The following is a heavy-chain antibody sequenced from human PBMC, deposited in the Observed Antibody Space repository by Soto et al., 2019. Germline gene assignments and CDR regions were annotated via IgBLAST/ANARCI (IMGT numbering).Heavy chain of an antibody. CDR2: IYYSGST. CDR3: ARQEYQLLTAVKHWFDP. CDR1: GGSISSSSYY. J-gene: IGHJ5*02. V-gene: IGHV4-39*01. Sequence: SETLSLTCTVSGGSISSSSYYWGWIRQPPGKGLEWIGSIYYSGSTYYNPSLKSRVTISVDTSKNQFSLKLSSVTAADTAVYYCARQEYQLLTAVKHWFDPWGQGTLVTVSS. D-gene: IGHD2-2*01.